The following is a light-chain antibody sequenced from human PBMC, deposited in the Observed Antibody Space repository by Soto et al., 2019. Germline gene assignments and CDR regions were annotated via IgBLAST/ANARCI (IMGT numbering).Light chain of an antibody. V-gene: IGLV2-14*01. CDR1: SSDVRGYNY. CDR2: EVS. CDR3: SSYTSSSTLV. J-gene: IGLJ2*01. Sequence: QSALTQPPSASGSPGQSVTISCTGTSSDVRGYNYVSWYQQHPGKAPKLMIYEVSNRPSGVSNRFSGSKSGNTASLTISGLQAEDEADYYCSSYTSSSTLVFGGGTQLTVL.